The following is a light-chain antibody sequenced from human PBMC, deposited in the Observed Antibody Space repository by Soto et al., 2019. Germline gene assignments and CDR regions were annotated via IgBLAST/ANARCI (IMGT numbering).Light chain of an antibody. Sequence: DIQMTQSPSSLSASVGDRVTITCRASQSLSVYLQWYQHKPGKAPKVMIYAASSLQSGVPSRFSGSGSGTDFTLTISSLQPEDFATYYCQQSYTSPFTFGPGTKVDFK. V-gene: IGKV1-39*01. CDR1: QSLSVY. CDR3: QQSYTSPFT. CDR2: AAS. J-gene: IGKJ3*01.